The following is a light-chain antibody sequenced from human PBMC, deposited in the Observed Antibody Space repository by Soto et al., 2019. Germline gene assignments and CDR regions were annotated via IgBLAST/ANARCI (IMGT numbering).Light chain of an antibody. CDR3: SSYTGSNIV. CDR1: SSDVGGYNY. J-gene: IGLJ3*02. V-gene: IGLV2-14*01. Sequence: QPASVSGSPGQSITISCTGTSSDVGGYNYVSWYQHHPGKAPKFMIYEVSNRPSGVSSRFSGSKSGNTASLTISGLQAEDEADYYCSSYTGSNIVFGGGTKLTVL. CDR2: EVS.